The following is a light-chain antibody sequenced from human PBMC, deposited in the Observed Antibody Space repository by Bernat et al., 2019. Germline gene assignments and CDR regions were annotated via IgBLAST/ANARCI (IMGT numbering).Light chain of an antibody. CDR2: DVR. V-gene: IGLV2-14*03. CDR3: SSYTSSSTLV. CDR1: SSDVGAYNY. J-gene: IGLJ3*02. Sequence: QSALTQPASVSGSPGQSITISCTGTSSDVGAYNYVSWYQQHPGRAPKLMIYDVRDRPSGISNRFSGSKSVNTASLTISGLLAEDEADYYFSSYTSSSTLVFGGGTRLTVL.